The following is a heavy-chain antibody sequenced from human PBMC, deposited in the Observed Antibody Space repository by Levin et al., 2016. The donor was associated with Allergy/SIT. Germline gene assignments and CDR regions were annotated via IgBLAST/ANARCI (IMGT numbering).Heavy chain of an antibody. CDR3: ATGDTAMVTFYYGMDV. J-gene: IGHJ6*02. D-gene: IGHD5-18*01. CDR2: ISGSGGST. CDR1: GFTFSSYA. V-gene: IGHV3-23*01. Sequence: GESLKISCAASGFTFSSYAMSWVRQAPGKGLEWVSAISGSGGSTYYADSVKGRFTISRDNSKNTLYLQMNSLRAEDTAVYYCATGDTAMVTFYYGMDVWGQGTTVTVSS.